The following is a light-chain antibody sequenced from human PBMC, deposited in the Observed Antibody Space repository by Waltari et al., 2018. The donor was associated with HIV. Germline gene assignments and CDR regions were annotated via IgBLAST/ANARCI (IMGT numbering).Light chain of an antibody. CDR1: TRHNTYA. J-gene: IGLJ3*02. CDR2: LHADGRH. Sequence: QVVLTQSPSASASLGASVKLTCTLTTRHNTYAIPWHQQQPEKGPRYLMRLHADGRHTKGDEIPDRFSGSSSGAERYLTISSLQSEDEADYYCQTWGTGIRVFGGGTKLTVL. CDR3: QTWGTGIRV. V-gene: IGLV4-69*01.